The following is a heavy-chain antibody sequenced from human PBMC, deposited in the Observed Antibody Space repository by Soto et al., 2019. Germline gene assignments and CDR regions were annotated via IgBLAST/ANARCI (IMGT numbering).Heavy chain of an antibody. Sequence: GGSLRLSCAASGFTFRSYSMSWVRQAPGKGLEWVSGFRTSGDGGTTYYADSVKGRFTIPRDNSKNMLFLQMNSLRAEDTAIYYCAKKVNSGPGSQYFDYWGQGTLVTVSS. CDR3: AKKVNSGPGSQYFDY. J-gene: IGHJ4*02. D-gene: IGHD3-10*01. CDR1: GFTFRSYS. V-gene: IGHV3-23*01. CDR2: FRTSGDGGTT.